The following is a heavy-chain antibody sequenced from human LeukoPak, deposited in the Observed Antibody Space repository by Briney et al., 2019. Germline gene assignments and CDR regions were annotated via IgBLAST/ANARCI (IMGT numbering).Heavy chain of an antibody. Sequence: GGSLRLSCAASGFTFSNAWMSWVRQAPGKGLEWVGRIKSKTDGGTTDYAAPVKGRFTISRDDSKNTLYLQMNSLKTEDTAVYYCTTPREPYYYYGMDVWGQGTTVTVSS. CDR2: IKSKTDGGTT. CDR3: TTPREPYYYYGMDV. V-gene: IGHV3-15*01. CDR1: GFTFSNAW. J-gene: IGHJ6*02.